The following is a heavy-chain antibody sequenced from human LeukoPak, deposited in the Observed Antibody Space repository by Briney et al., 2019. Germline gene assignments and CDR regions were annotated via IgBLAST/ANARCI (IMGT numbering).Heavy chain of an antibody. CDR1: GGSISSYY. V-gene: IGHV4-59*01. CDR3: ARYTSETYYDFWSGYDWFDP. Sequence: SETLSLTCTVSGGSISSYYWSWIRQPPGKGLEWIGYIYYSGSTNYNPSLKSRVTISVDTSKNQFSLKLSSVTAADTAVYYCARYTSETYYDFWSGYDWFDPWGQGTLVTVSS. D-gene: IGHD3-3*01. CDR2: IYYSGST. J-gene: IGHJ5*02.